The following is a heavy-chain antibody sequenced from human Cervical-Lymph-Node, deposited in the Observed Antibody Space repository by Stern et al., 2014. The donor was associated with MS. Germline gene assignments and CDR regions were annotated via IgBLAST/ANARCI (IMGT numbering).Heavy chain of an antibody. J-gene: IGHJ4*02. CDR3: ASHRDGHNPFDY. D-gene: IGHD5-24*01. Sequence: MQLVQSGGGLVKPGGSLRLSCVASGLTFNRYSMNWVRQAPGKGLEWVSSISSGSGAINYVDAVKGRFTISRDNAENSLYRQMNSLRVEDTAVYYCASHRDGHNPFDYWGQGTLVTVSS. CDR1: GLTFNRYS. CDR2: ISSGSGAI. V-gene: IGHV3-21*01.